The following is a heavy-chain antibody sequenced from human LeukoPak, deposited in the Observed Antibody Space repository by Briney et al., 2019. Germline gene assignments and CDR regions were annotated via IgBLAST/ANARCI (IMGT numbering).Heavy chain of an antibody. CDR1: GLTFSRYW. J-gene: IGHJ4*02. Sequence: GGPLRLSCAASGLTFSRYWMHWVRQVPGKGLVWVSRINSDGSSTSYADSVKVRFTISRDNAKDTLYLKMNGLRAEDTAVYYWARGHEISSYWGQGTLVTVSS. CDR3: ARGHEISSY. V-gene: IGHV3-74*01. CDR2: INSDGSST.